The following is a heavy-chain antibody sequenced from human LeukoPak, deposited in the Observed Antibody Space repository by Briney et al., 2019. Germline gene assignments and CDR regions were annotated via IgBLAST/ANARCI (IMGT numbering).Heavy chain of an antibody. CDR1: GFTFSSYA. J-gene: IGHJ4*02. CDR2: ISGSGGST. D-gene: IGHD6-19*01. Sequence: GGSLRLSCAASGFTFSSYAMSWVRQAPGKGLEWVSLISGSGGSTYYADSVKGRFTISRDNAKNSLYLQMNSLRAEDTAVYYCARRGASSGGLDYWGQGTLVTVSS. CDR3: ARRGASSGGLDY. V-gene: IGHV3-23*01.